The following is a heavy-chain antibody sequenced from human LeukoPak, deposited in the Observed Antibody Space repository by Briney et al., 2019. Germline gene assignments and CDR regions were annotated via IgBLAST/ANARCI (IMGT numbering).Heavy chain of an antibody. Sequence: PGGSLRLSCAASGFTFSSFWIYWVRHAPGKGLVWVSRIKSDGSETLYADSVKGRFTISRDNAKNTLYLHMNSLRAEDTAVYYCARVRMGDDFNPFDYWGQGTLVTVSS. CDR1: GFTFSSFW. V-gene: IGHV3-74*01. J-gene: IGHJ4*02. CDR2: IKSDGSET. D-gene: IGHD3-16*01. CDR3: ARVRMGDDFNPFDY.